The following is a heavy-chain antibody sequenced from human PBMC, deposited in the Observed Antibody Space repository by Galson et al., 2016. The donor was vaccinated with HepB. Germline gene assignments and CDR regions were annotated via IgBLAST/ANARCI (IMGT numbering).Heavy chain of an antibody. CDR3: VRGSGATSWGGYFDY. D-gene: IGHD1-26*01. CDR1: GFTFTSYG. CDR2: IWSDGRNR. J-gene: IGHJ4*02. Sequence: SLRLSCAAFGFTFTSYGMHWVRQAPGKGLEWVAVIWSDGRNRYYADSVKGRFTISRDNSKNTLYLQMTSLRAEDTAVYYCVRGSGATSWGGYFDYGGQGTLVTVSS. V-gene: IGHV3-33*01.